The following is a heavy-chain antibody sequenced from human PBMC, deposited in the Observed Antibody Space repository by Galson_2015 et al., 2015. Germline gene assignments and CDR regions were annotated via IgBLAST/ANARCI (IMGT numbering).Heavy chain of an antibody. D-gene: IGHD4/OR15-4a*01. J-gene: IGHJ4*02. Sequence: SLRLSCAGSQLAVINAYIHWIRQAPGKGLEWVGRIRTNSDGGTTDYAAAVTGRFTISRDDSGNTLYLQMNSLKIDDTATYYCTRDKDSTDYGLDYWGQGTLVTVSS. CDR3: TRDKDSTDYGLDY. V-gene: IGHV3-15*07. CDR2: IRTNSDGGTT. CDR1: QLAVINAY.